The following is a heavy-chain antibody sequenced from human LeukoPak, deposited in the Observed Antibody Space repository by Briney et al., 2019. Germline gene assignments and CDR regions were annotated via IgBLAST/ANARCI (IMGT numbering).Heavy chain of an antibody. J-gene: IGHJ4*02. CDR1: GFPFSSYS. Sequence: GGSLRLSCAASGFPFSSYSMTWVRQAPGKGLEWVANIKPDGTTKFYVDSVKGRFTISRDNAKNSLYLQMNSLRAEDAAVYYCARVDGIVGAGTFDYWGQGTLVAVSS. CDR2: IKPDGTTK. V-gene: IGHV3-7*01. CDR3: ARVDGIVGAGTFDY. D-gene: IGHD6-13*01.